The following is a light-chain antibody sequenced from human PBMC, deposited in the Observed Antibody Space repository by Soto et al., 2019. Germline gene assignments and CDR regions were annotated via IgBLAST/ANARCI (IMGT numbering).Light chain of an antibody. CDR3: ASWYDNLSGVV. Sequence: QSVLTQPPSASGTPGQRVTMSCSGTSSNIANNFVYWYQQLPGTAPKLLIYRSDQRPSGVPDRCSAAKSGTSASLAISGRRSEEEEDDYCASWYDNLSGVVFGGGTKVTVL. V-gene: IGLV1-47*01. CDR2: RSD. J-gene: IGLJ3*02. CDR1: SSNIANNF.